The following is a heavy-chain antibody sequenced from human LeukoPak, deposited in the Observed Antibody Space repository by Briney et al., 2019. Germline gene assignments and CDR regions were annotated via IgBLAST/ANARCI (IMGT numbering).Heavy chain of an antibody. Sequence: PSGTLSLTCTVSGVSISSYYWSWIRQPAGKGLEWIGRIYTSGTTNYNPSFKRRVTMSVDTCKSQFSLKLSSVTAADTVLYYCARMYGAYVSFDYWSQGRLVTVSS. CDR1: GVSISSYY. CDR2: IYTSGTT. V-gene: IGHV4-4*07. CDR3: ARMYGAYVSFDY. D-gene: IGHD4/OR15-4a*01. J-gene: IGHJ4*02.